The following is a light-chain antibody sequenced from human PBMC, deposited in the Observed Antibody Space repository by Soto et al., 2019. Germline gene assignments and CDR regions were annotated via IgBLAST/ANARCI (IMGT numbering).Light chain of an antibody. Sequence: DIQITQSPSSLSASVGDRATITCRASQSISSYLNWYQQKPGTAPKLLVYKATILQSGVPSRFSGSGSGTEFTLAISNLQPDDFATYYCQQYETFSPWTFGQGTKVDIK. CDR3: QQYETFSPWT. J-gene: IGKJ1*01. CDR2: KAT. V-gene: IGKV1-5*03. CDR1: QSISSY.